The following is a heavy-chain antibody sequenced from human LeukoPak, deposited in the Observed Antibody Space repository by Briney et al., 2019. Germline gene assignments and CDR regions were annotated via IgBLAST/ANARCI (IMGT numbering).Heavy chain of an antibody. D-gene: IGHD4-17*01. CDR2: ISYIGST. CDR1: GDSFSSHY. CDR3: ARDLVTVTKGFDI. J-gene: IGHJ3*02. Sequence: SETLSLTCVVSGDSFSSHYWTWIRQSPGKGLEWIGYISYIGSTNYNPSLKSRVTISIDTSKDQFSLKLRSVTAADTAVYYCARDLVTVTKGFDIWGQGTMVSVSS. V-gene: IGHV4-59*11.